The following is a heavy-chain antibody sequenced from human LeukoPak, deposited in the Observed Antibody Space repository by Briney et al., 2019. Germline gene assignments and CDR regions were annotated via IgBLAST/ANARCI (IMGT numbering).Heavy chain of an antibody. V-gene: IGHV4-59*01. J-gene: IGHJ4*02. D-gene: IGHD3-22*01. CDR3: ARDYDSSGYYWS. Sequence: SETLSLTCTVSGGSINSYYWSWIRQPPGKGLEWVGYIYYSGSTNYKPSLKRRVTISVDTSKNQFSLNLNSVTAADTAVYYCARDYDSSGYYWSWGQGTLVTVSS. CDR2: IYYSGST. CDR1: GGSINSYY.